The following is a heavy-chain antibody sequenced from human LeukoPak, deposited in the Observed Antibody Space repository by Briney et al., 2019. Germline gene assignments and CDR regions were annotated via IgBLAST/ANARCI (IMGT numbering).Heavy chain of an antibody. D-gene: IGHD2-2*02. V-gene: IGHV1-3*03. Sequence: ASVKVSCKASGYSFTNHDIHWVRQAPGQRLEWMGCINPDNGNTKYSQEFQGRVTITRDTSATTAYMELSSLRPEDMAVYYCTLYNYWGQGTLVTVSS. CDR2: INPDNGNT. CDR1: GYSFTNHD. CDR3: TLYNY. J-gene: IGHJ4*02.